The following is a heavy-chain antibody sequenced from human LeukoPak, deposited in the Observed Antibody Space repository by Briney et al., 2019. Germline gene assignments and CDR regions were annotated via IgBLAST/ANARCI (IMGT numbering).Heavy chain of an antibody. CDR3: AKAGSSWYEY. D-gene: IGHD6-13*01. CDR2: IKQDGSEK. J-gene: IGHJ4*02. V-gene: IGHV3-7*01. CDR1: GFTFSSYW. Sequence: GRSLRLSCAASGFTFSSYWMSWVRQAPGKGLEWVANIKQDGSEKYYVDSLKGRFTISRDNAKNSLYLQMNSLRAEDTAVYYCAKAGSSWYEYWGQGTLVTVSS.